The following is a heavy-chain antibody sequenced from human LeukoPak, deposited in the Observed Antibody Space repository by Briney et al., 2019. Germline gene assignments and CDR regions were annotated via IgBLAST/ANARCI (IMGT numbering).Heavy chain of an antibody. Sequence: GGSLRLSCSASGFTFSSYAMHWVRQAPGKGLEYVSAISSNGGSTYYADSVKGRFTISRDNSKNTLYLQMNSLRAEDTAVYYCARFDSSGPRFDPWGQGTRVTVSS. D-gene: IGHD6-19*01. J-gene: IGHJ5*02. V-gene: IGHV3-64*04. CDR1: GFTFSSYA. CDR2: ISSNGGST. CDR3: ARFDSSGPRFDP.